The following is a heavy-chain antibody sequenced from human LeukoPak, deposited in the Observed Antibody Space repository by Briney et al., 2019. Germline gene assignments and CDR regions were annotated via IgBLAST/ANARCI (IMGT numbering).Heavy chain of an antibody. J-gene: IGHJ4*01. CDR2: INPSGGRT. CDR1: GFXFTSYY. CDR3: ARDVGITVVRGTFDY. V-gene: IGHV1-46*01. D-gene: IGHD3-10*01. Sequence: ASVKVSCKASGFXFTSYYMHWVRQAPGQGLEWIGIINPSGGRTRYAQRLQGRVTMTRDTSTSTVYMELSSLRSEDTAVYYCARDVGITVVRGTFDYWGQGTLVTVSS.